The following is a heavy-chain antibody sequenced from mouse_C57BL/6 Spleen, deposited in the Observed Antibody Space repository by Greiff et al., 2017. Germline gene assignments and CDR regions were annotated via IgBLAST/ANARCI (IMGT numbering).Heavy chain of an antibody. CDR1: GFTFSRYG. CDR3: ARQANDGYLYDY. V-gene: IGHV5-6*01. CDR2: ISSGGSYN. D-gene: IGHD2-3*01. Sequence: EVKLQESGGDLVKPGGSLKLSCAASGFTFSRYGMSWVRPTTDKRLEWVATISSGGSYNYSPASVKGRITISGDTAKNTLYLQMSSLKTDDTAMYYCARQANDGYLYDYWGQGTTLTVSS. J-gene: IGHJ2*01.